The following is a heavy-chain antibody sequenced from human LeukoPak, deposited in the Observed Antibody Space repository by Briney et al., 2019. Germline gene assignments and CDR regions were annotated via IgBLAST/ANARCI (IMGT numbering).Heavy chain of an antibody. CDR2: ISGSGDST. J-gene: IGHJ5*02. CDR3: AKNLDSSTWYRFDP. D-gene: IGHD6-13*01. CDR1: GFTFSSYA. Sequence: GGSLRLSCAASGFTFSSYAMSCVRQAPGKGLEWVLGISGSGDSTYYADSVKGRFTISRDNSKNTLYLQMNSLRAEDTAVYYCAKNLDSSTWYRFDPWGQGTLVTVSS. V-gene: IGHV3-23*01.